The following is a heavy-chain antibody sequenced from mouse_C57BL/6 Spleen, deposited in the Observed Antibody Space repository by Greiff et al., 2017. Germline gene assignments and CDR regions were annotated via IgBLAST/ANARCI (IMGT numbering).Heavy chain of an antibody. J-gene: IGHJ1*03. D-gene: IGHD1-1*01. CDR3: ARSGSSSWYFGV. CDR1: GYTFTGYW. Sequence: QVQLQQSGAELMKPGASVKLSCKATGYTFTGYWIEWVKQRPGHGLEWIGEILPGSGSTNYNEKFKGKATFTADTSSNTAYMQLRSLTTEDSAIYYCARSGSSSWYFGVWGTGTTVTVSS. CDR2: ILPGSGST. V-gene: IGHV1-9*01.